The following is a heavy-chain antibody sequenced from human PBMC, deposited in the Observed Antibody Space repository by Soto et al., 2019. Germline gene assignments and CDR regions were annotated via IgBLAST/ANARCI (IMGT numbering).Heavy chain of an antibody. CDR1: GGSISSSSYY. Sequence: QLQLQESGPGLVKPSETLSLTCTVSGGSISSSSYYWGWIRQPPGKGLEWIGSIYYSGSTYYNPSLKSRVTISVDTSKNQFSLKLSSVTAADTAVYYCARHGNPYDILTGYYNRVLWYFDLWGRGTLVTVSS. CDR3: ARHGNPYDILTGYYNRVLWYFDL. D-gene: IGHD3-9*01. V-gene: IGHV4-39*01. CDR2: IYYSGST. J-gene: IGHJ2*01.